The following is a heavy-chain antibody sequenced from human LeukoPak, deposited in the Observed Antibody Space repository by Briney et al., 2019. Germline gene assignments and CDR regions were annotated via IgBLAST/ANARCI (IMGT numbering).Heavy chain of an antibody. CDR2: IRQNGLDK. CDR1: GFNFSNSW. D-gene: IGHD7-27*01. CDR3: ARDPGGFHP. Sequence: PGGSLRLSCAASGFNFSNSWMTWVRQTPGKGLEWVANIRQNGLDKYYVDSVKGRFTISRDNAKNSVYLQMNSLRAEDTAVYYCARDPGGFHPWGQGTLVTVSS. J-gene: IGHJ5*02. V-gene: IGHV3-7*01.